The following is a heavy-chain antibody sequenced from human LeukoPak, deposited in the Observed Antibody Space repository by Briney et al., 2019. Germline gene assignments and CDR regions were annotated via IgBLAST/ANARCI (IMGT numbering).Heavy chain of an antibody. CDR2: INPNSGGT. CDR3: ARDPGKLRYFDWSPQYYFDY. J-gene: IGHJ4*02. Sequence: ASVKVSCKASGYTFTGYYMHWVRQAPGQGLEWMGWINPNSGGTNYAQKFQGRATMTRDTSISTAYMELSRLRSDDTAVYYCARDPGKLRYFDWSPQYYFDYWGQGTLVTVSS. CDR1: GYTFTGYY. D-gene: IGHD3-9*01. V-gene: IGHV1-2*02.